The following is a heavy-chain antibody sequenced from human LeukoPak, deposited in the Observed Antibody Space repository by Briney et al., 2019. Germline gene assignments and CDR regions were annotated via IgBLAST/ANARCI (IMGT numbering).Heavy chain of an antibody. Sequence: PGGSLRLSCATSGFIFSNAWMNWVRQAPGKGLEWVGRIRSNSDGGTIDYAASVKGRFTISRDDSRNTLYLQMDSLKIEDTAVYYCTTDRYYDNSELQFQHWGQGTLVTVSS. V-gene: IGHV3-15*07. J-gene: IGHJ1*01. CDR2: IRSNSDGGTI. CDR3: TTDRYYDNSELQFQH. CDR1: GFIFSNAW. D-gene: IGHD3-22*01.